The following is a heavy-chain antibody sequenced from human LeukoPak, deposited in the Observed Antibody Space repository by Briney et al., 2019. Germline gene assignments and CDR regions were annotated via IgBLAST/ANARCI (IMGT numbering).Heavy chain of an antibody. J-gene: IGHJ4*02. D-gene: IGHD6-19*01. CDR1: GFTFSSYG. Sequence: GGSLRLSCAASGFTFSSYGMHWVRQAPGKGLEWVAVISYDGSNKYYADSVKGRFTISRDNSKNTLYLQMNSLRAEDTAVYYCAKGTSRNRALAVAGSLDYWGQGTLVTVSS. CDR3: AKGTSRNRALAVAGSLDY. V-gene: IGHV3-30*18. CDR2: ISYDGSNK.